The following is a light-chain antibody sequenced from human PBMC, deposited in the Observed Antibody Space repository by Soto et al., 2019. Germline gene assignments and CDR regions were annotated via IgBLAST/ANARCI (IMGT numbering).Light chain of an antibody. V-gene: IGKV1-5*01. Sequence: DIQMTQSPSTLSASVVDRVTITFRASESISTWLAWYRQKPGKAPKVLIYGASSLESGVPSRFSGSGSGTEFTLTISSLQPDDFATYYCQQYNSYPITFGQGTRLEIK. J-gene: IGKJ5*01. CDR1: ESISTW. CDR3: QQYNSYPIT. CDR2: GAS.